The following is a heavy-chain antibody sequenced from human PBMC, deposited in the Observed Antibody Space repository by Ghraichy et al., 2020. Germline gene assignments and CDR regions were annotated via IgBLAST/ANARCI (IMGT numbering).Heavy chain of an antibody. D-gene: IGHD2-15*01. CDR3: AREYCSGGNCYSAY. Sequence: ESLNISCTVSGGSIRGYYWSWIRQPPGKGLEWIGYIYYSGSTNYNPSLKSRVTISLDTSKNQFSLKLSSVTAADTAVYYCAREYCSGGNCYSAYWGQGTLVTVSS. CDR2: IYYSGST. V-gene: IGHV4-59*08. J-gene: IGHJ4*02. CDR1: GGSIRGYY.